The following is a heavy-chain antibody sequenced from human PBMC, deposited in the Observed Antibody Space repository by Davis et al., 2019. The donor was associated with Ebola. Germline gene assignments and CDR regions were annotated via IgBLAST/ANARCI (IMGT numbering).Heavy chain of an antibody. CDR2: IYYSGNT. J-gene: IGHJ4*02. D-gene: IGHD1-20*01. Sequence: MPSETLSLTCTVSGDSISDYYWSWIRQPPGKGLEWIGFIYYSGNTNYNPSLKSRVTISVDTSKNQFSLKLSSVSAADTAVYYCARREHNWNYFDYWGQGTLVTVSS. CDR3: ARREHNWNYFDY. V-gene: IGHV4-59*08. CDR1: GDSISDYY.